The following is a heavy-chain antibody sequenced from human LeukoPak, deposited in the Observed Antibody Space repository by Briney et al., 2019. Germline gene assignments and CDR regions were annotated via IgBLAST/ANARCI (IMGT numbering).Heavy chain of an antibody. CDR2: MYSRGDT. CDR1: GFTVSDNY. V-gene: IGHV3-53*01. J-gene: IGHJ5*02. Sequence: TGGSLRLSCAASGFTVSDNYMSWVRQAPGKGLEWVSVMYSRGDTYYADSVKGRFTFPRDISKNTLYLQMNGLRTEDTAMYYCARDAPQVPAAGVLASWGQGTLVTVSS. D-gene: IGHD6-13*01. CDR3: ARDAPQVPAAGVLAS.